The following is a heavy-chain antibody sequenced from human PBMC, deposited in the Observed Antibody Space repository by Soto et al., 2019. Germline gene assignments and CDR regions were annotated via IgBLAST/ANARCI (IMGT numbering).Heavy chain of an antibody. Sequence: PGGSLRLSCAASGFTVSSNYMSWVRKATGKGLEWVSVIYSGGSTYYADSVKGRFTISRDNSKNTLYLQMNSLRAEDTAVYYCAKRDSGSGRSPPLTNYWGQGTLVTVSS. J-gene: IGHJ4*02. D-gene: IGHD3-10*01. V-gene: IGHV3-66*01. CDR1: GFTVSSNY. CDR3: AKRDSGSGRSPPLTNY. CDR2: IYSGGST.